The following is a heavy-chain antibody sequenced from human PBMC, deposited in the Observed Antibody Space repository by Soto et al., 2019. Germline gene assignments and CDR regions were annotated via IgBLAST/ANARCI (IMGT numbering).Heavy chain of an antibody. CDR2: INSDGSST. CDR3: AREHGSYSFRSDAFDI. CDR1: GFTFSSYW. Sequence: GGSLRLSCAASGFTFSSYWMHWVRQAPGKGLVRVSRINSDGSSTSYADSVKGRFTISRDNAKNTLYLQMNSLRAEDTAVYYCAREHGSYSFRSDAFDIWGQGTMVTVSS. J-gene: IGHJ3*02. V-gene: IGHV3-74*01. D-gene: IGHD1-26*01.